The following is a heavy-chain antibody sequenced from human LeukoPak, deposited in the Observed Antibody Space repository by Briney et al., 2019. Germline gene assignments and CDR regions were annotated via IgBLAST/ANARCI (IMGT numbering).Heavy chain of an antibody. D-gene: IGHD1-26*01. V-gene: IGHV3-23*01. CDR1: GFTFSNYA. J-gene: IGHJ4*02. Sequence: PGGSLRLSCAASGFTFSNYAMSWVRQAPGKGLEWVSSISGSGGNTYYADSVKGRFTISRDNSKNTLYLQMNSLRVEDTAVYYCAKDLALDTGPYSGSFYSPIDYWGQGTVVSVSS. CDR2: ISGSGGNT. CDR3: AKDLALDTGPYSGSFYSPIDY.